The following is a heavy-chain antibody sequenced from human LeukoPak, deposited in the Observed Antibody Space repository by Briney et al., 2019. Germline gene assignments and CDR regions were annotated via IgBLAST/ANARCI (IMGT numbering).Heavy chain of an antibody. CDR2: ISAYDGNT. CDR1: GYTFTSYG. CDR3: ARESITIFGVVIIPYYYYGMVV. D-gene: IGHD3-3*01. V-gene: IGHV1-18*01. Sequence: ASVKVSCKASGYTFTSYGISWVRQAPGQGLEWMGWISAYDGNTNYAQKLQGRVTMTTDTSTSTAYMELRSLRSDDTAVYYCARESITIFGVVIIPYYYYGMVVWGQGTTVTVSS. J-gene: IGHJ6*02.